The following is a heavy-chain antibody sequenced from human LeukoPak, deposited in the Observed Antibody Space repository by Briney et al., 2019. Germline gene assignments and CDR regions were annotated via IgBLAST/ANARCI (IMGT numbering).Heavy chain of an antibody. V-gene: IGHV3-33*06. Sequence: GGSLRLSCAASGFTLSSYGMHWVRQAPGKWLEWVAVIWYDGSNKYYAESVKGGFTFSRDNSANTLYLQLNSLRVEDTAVYYCAKGSGWYLDYWGQGVLVTVSS. CDR2: IWYDGSNK. D-gene: IGHD6-19*01. J-gene: IGHJ4*02. CDR3: AKGSGWYLDY. CDR1: GFTLSSYG.